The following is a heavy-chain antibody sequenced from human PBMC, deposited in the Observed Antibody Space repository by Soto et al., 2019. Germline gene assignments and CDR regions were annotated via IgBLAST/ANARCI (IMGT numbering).Heavy chain of an antibody. J-gene: IGHJ4*02. CDR3: ARGRTVRNYADDSSDYFYFFDY. CDR2: VYYTGST. CDR1: GXSLSTFY. V-gene: IGHV4-59*01. Sequence: XTLSRPCAVSGXSLSTFYWCWMRQSPGKELEWIGYVYYTGSTNYNPSLKSRVTISVERSKNQLSLKLTSANAADTAVYYCARGRTVRNYADDSSDYFYFFDYWGQGTQFTVSS. D-gene: IGHD3-22*01.